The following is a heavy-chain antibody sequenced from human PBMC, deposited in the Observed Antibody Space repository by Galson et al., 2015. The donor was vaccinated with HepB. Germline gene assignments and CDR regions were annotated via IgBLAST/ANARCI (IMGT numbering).Heavy chain of an antibody. J-gene: IGHJ4*02. D-gene: IGHD5-24*01. CDR3: ATRPDDRDGYQEGFDY. CDR1: GYSFTSYW. Sequence: QSGAEVKKPGESLKISCKGSGYSFTSYWIGWVRQMPGKGLEWMGIIYPGDSDTRYSPSFQGQVTISADKSISTAYLQWSSLKASDTAMYYCATRPDDRDGYQEGFDYWGQGTLVTVSS. V-gene: IGHV5-51*01. CDR2: IYPGDSDT.